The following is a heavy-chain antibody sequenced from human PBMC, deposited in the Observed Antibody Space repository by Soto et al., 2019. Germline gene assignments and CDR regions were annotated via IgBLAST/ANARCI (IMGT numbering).Heavy chain of an antibody. CDR2: IFHSGST. D-gene: IGHD3-3*01. CDR3: ARDLGAAPLFY. Sequence: QVQLQESGPGLVKTSETLSLTCSVSGGSINSYYWSWIRQPPGKGLEWIGYIFHSGSTNYNPSLESRVTISVDTSKNQFSLRLSSVTAADTAVYYCARDLGAAPLFYWGQGTLVTVSS. V-gene: IGHV4-59*01. J-gene: IGHJ4*02. CDR1: GGSINSYY.